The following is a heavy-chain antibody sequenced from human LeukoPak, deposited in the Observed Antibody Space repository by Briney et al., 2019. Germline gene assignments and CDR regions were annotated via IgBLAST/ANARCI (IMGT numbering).Heavy chain of an antibody. CDR2: INDDGSAT. J-gene: IGHJ4*02. V-gene: IGHV3-74*01. CDR3: AREILAPGKTHDY. Sequence: GGSLRLSCAASGFTFSNYWMHWVRQVPGKGLVWVSRINDDGSATFYADSVKGRFTISRDNAKNTLFLQMSSLRAEDTAVYFCAREILAPGKTHDYWGQGTLVTVSS. CDR1: GFTFSNYW.